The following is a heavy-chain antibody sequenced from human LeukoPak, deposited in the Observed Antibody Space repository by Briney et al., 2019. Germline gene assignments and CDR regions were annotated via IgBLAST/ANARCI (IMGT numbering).Heavy chain of an antibody. Sequence: GASVKVSCKASGGTFSSYAIIWVRQAPGQGLEWMGGIIPIFGTANYAQKFQGRVTITTDESTSTAYMELSSLRSEDTAVYYCATSRERITIFGVVTPPYNWFDPWGQGTLVTVSS. J-gene: IGHJ5*02. D-gene: IGHD3-3*01. CDR3: ATSRERITIFGVVTPPYNWFDP. CDR2: IIPIFGTA. CDR1: GGTFSSYA. V-gene: IGHV1-69*05.